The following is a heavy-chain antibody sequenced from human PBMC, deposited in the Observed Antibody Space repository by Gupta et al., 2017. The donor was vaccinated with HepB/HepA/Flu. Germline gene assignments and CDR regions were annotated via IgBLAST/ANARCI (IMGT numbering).Heavy chain of an antibody. CDR1: GFTFSNYG. CDR2: TSNVGNNK. J-gene: IGHJ6*02. CDR3: AKGLMTSNAFYGLDV. D-gene: IGHD2-21*02. V-gene: IGHV3-30*18. Sequence: QVQLVESGGGVVQPGRSLRLSCDASGFTFSNYGMHWVRQAPGKGLEWVAVTSNVGNNKYNTDSVKGRFTISRDNSKNTLFLQMDSLRAEDTAVYYCAKGLMTSNAFYGLDVWGQGTTVTVSS.